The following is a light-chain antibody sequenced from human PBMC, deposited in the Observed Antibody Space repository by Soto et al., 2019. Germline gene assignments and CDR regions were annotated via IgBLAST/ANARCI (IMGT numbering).Light chain of an antibody. CDR2: EVS. J-gene: IGLJ1*01. V-gene: IGLV2-14*01. CDR1: SSDIGNYNY. CDR3: SSYTSTSSYV. Sequence: QSALTQPACVSWSPGQSITISCTGTSSDIGNYNYVSWYQQHPGKAPKLMISEVSNRPSGVSNRFSGSKSGNTASLTISGLQPEDEADYYCSSYTSTSSYVFGGGTKVTVL.